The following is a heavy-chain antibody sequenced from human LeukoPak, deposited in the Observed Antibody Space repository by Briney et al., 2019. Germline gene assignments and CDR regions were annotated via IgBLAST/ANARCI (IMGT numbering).Heavy chain of an antibody. Sequence: SVKVSCTASGYTFTSYDINWVRQATGQGLEWMGWMNPNSGNTGYAQKFQGRVTMIRNTSISTAYMELSSLRSEDTAMSYCATRLLGGVFGGQEPLVPVS. CDR1: GYTFTSYD. CDR3: ATRLLGGVF. V-gene: IGHV1-8*01. J-gene: IGHJ4*02. D-gene: IGHD3-3*01. CDR2: MNPNSGNT.